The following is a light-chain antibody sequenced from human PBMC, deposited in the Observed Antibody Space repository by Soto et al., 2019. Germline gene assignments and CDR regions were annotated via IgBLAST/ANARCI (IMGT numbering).Light chain of an antibody. CDR1: SSNIGSDY. V-gene: IGLV1-47*01. CDR3: AVWDASLSTWV. J-gene: IGLJ3*02. Sequence: QSVLTQPPSASGTPGQRVTISCSGSSSNIGSDYVYWFQQLPGTAPKLLIYKNYQRPSGVPDRFSGSKSGNSASLAISGLRSEDEADYWCAVWDASLSTWVFGGGTKLTVL. CDR2: KNY.